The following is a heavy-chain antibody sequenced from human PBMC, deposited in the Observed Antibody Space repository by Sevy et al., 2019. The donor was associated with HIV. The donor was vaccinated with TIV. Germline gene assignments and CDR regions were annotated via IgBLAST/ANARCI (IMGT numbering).Heavy chain of an antibody. CDR2: ISWSSGSM. D-gene: IGHD6-6*01. CDR1: GYRFDNYA. J-gene: IGHJ6*02. Sequence: GGSLRLSCSGYGYRFDNYAMHWVRQPPGKGLERVSGISWSSGSMDYADSVKGRFTISRDNAKNSLYLQMNSLRPEDTALYFCARDLRPTYHFLGMDVWGHGTKVTVSS. V-gene: IGHV3-9*01. CDR3: ARDLRPTYHFLGMDV.